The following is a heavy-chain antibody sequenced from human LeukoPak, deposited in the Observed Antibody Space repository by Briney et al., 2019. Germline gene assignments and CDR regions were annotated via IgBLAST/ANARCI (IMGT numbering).Heavy chain of an antibody. J-gene: IGHJ6*02. Sequence: PGGSLRLSCAASGFTVSSNYMSWVRQAPGKGLEWVSAIYSGGSTYYADSVKGRFTISRDNSKNTLYLQMNSLRAEDTAVYYCARAHSNYYYYGMDVWGQGTTVTVSS. CDR3: ARAHSNYYYYGMDV. CDR1: GFTVSSNY. D-gene: IGHD4-11*01. CDR2: IYSGGST. V-gene: IGHV3-53*01.